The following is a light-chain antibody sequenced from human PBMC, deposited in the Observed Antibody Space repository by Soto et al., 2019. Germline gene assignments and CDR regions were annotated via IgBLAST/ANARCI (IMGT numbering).Light chain of an antibody. Sequence: QSVLTQPPSASGSPGQSVTISCTGTSSDVGGYNYVSWYQQHPGRAPKLLIYAVSKRPSGVPDRFSGSKSGNTASLTVSGLQAEDGADYYCSSYTGNNNYVFGTGTKLTVL. V-gene: IGLV2-8*01. CDR3: SSYTGNNNYV. CDR2: AVS. CDR1: SSDVGGYNY. J-gene: IGLJ1*01.